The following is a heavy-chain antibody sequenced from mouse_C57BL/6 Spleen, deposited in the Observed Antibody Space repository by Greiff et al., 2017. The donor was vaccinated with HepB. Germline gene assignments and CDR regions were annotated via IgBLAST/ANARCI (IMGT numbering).Heavy chain of an antibody. CDR1: GFTFSSYT. J-gene: IGHJ2*01. D-gene: IGHD1-1*01. CDR2: ISDGGGNT. V-gene: IGHV5-9*01. Sequence: EVQLVESGGGLVKPGGSLKLSCAASGFTFSSYTMSWVRQTPEKGLEWVATISDGGGNTYYSDSVKGRCTITRNNAKNTLYLQMSSLRSEDTALYYCARLNGNTTVFDYWGQGTTLTVSS. CDR3: ARLNGNTTVFDY.